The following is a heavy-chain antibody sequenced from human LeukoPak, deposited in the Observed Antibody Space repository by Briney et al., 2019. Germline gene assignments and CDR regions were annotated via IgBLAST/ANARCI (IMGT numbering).Heavy chain of an antibody. CDR2: ISGSGGST. D-gene: IGHD3-3*01. Sequence: NPGGSLRLSCAASGFTFSSYAMSWVRQAPGKGLEWVSAISGSGGSTYYADSVKGRFTISRDNSKNTLYLQMNSLRAEDTAVYYCAKDISRSGYSESYFDYWGQGTLVTVSS. CDR1: GFTFSSYA. V-gene: IGHV3-23*01. CDR3: AKDISRSGYSESYFDY. J-gene: IGHJ4*02.